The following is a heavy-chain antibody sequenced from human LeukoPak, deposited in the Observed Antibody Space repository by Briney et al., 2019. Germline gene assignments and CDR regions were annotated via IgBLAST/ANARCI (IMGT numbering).Heavy chain of an antibody. CDR2: ISYDGSNK. Sequence: GGSLRLSCAASGFTFSTYGIHWVRQAPGKGLEWVAVISYDGSNKYYAASVKGRFTISRDNSKNTLYLQMNSLRAEDTAVYYCAREGWNYDLGRIFYYYFYYMDVWGKGTTVTVSS. V-gene: IGHV3-30-3*01. CDR1: GFTFSTYG. CDR3: AREGWNYDLGRIFYYYFYYMDV. J-gene: IGHJ6*03. D-gene: IGHD1-7*01.